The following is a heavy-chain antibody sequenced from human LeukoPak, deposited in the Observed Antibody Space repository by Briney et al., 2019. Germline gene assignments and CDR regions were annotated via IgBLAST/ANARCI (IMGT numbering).Heavy chain of an antibody. CDR2: ISNSGST. V-gene: IGHV4-59*11. J-gene: IGHJ6*03. D-gene: IGHD2-15*01. CDR1: GGSISSHY. CDR3: GRDALVGYVSYYYMDV. Sequence: PSETLSLTCTVSGGSISSHYWTWIRQPPVKGLEWIGDISNSGSTSYNPSLKSRVTISIDTSKNQFSLKLSSVTAADTAVYYCGRDALVGYVSYYYMDVWGKGTTVTVSS.